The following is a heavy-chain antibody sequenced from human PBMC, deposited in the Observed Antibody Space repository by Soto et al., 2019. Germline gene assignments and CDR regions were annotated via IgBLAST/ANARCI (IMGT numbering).Heavy chain of an antibody. J-gene: IGHJ6*03. CDR2: IYYSGST. CDR1: GGSISSYY. Sequence: SETLSLTCTVSGGSISSYYWSWIRQPPGKGLEWIGYIYYSGSTNYNPSLKSRVTISVDTSKNQFSLKLSSVTAADTAVYYCATSERYSSGYYYYYMDVWGKGTTVTVSS. D-gene: IGHD6-25*01. CDR3: ATSERYSSGYYYYYMDV. V-gene: IGHV4-59*08.